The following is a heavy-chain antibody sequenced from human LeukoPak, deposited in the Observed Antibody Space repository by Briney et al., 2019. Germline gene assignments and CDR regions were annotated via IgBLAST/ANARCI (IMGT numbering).Heavy chain of an antibody. CDR2: MNPNSGNT. V-gene: IGHV1-8*03. J-gene: IGHJ4*02. Sequence: ASVKVSCRASGYTFTSYDIDWVRQATGQGLEWMGWMNPNSGNTGYAQKFQGRVTITRNTSISTAYMELSSLRSEDTAVYYCARGNRDILTGGDYWGQGTLVTVSS. CDR3: ARGNRDILTGGDY. CDR1: GYTFTSYD. D-gene: IGHD3-9*01.